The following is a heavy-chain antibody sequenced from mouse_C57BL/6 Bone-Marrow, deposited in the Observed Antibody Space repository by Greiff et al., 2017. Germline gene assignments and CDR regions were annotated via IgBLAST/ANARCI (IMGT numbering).Heavy chain of an antibody. V-gene: IGHV2-9*01. CDR1: GFSLTSYG. CDR3: AKHDGYYGVAY. J-gene: IGHJ3*01. Sequence: VKLMESGPGLVTPSQCLSLTCTVSGFSLTSYGVDWVRQPPGKGLEWLGVIWGGGSTNYNSAPMSRLSIIKDNSKSQVFLMMNSLLTDDTAMYYCAKHDGYYGVAYWGQGTLVTVSA. CDR2: IWGGGST. D-gene: IGHD2-3*01.